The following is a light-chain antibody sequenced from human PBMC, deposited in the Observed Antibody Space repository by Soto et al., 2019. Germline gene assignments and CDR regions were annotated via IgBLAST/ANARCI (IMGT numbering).Light chain of an antibody. CDR3: SSYTSSSTPLV. CDR2: DVT. V-gene: IGLV2-14*01. Sequence: QSVLTQPASVSGSPGQSITISCTGTSSDVGGYNYVSWYQQHPGKAPKLMIYDVTNLPSGVSNRFSGSKSGNTASLTISGLQAEDEADYYCSSYTSSSTPLVFGGGTKLTVL. CDR1: SSDVGGYNY. J-gene: IGLJ3*02.